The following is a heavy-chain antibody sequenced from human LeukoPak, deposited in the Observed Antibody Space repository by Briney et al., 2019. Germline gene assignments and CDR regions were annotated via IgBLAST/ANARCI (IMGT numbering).Heavy chain of an antibody. J-gene: IGHJ6*03. V-gene: IGHV3-30*02. CDR2: IRYNGNNQ. D-gene: IGHD3-10*01. Sequence: PGGSLRLSCAASGFTFNNYGMHWVRQAPGKGLEWVAFIRYNGNNQYCADSVKGRFTISRDNSKNTLYLQMNSLKGDDTAVYYCAKDSAFYYIDVWDKGTTVIISS. CDR1: GFTFNNYG. CDR3: AKDSAFYYIDV.